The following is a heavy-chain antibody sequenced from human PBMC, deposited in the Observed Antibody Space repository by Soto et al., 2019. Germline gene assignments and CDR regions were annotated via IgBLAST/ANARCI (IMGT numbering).Heavy chain of an antibody. CDR3: ARPSYPGGGSCYSDGYAFDI. CDR2: IYYSGST. Sequence: QLQLQESGPGLVKPSETLSLTCTVSGGSISSSSYYWGWIRQPPGKGLEWIGSIYYSGSTYYNPSPKSCVTVSVDTSKNQFTLKLSSVTAADTAVYYCARPSYPGGGSCYSDGYAFDIWGQGTMVTVSS. J-gene: IGHJ3*02. CDR1: GGSISSSSYY. D-gene: IGHD2-15*01. V-gene: IGHV4-39*01.